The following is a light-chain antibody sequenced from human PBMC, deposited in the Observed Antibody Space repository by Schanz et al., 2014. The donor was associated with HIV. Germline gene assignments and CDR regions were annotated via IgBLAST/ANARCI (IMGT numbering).Light chain of an antibody. CDR3: AGWDDSLNVWV. Sequence: QSVLTQPPSASGTPGQRVTISCSGSSSNIGRYTVNWYQQLPGTAPKLLIYSNNQRPSGVPDRFSGSKSGTSASLAISGLQSEDEADYYCAGWDDSLNVWVFGGGTKLTVL. J-gene: IGLJ3*02. CDR1: SSNIGRYT. V-gene: IGLV1-44*01. CDR2: SNN.